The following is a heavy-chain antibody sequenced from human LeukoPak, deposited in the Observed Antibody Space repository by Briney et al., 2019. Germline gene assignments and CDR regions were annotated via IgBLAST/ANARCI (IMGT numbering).Heavy chain of an antibody. CDR1: GFTFSRSS. V-gene: IGHV3-21*01. CDR2: ISSSSSYI. Sequence: PGGSLRLFCAASGFTFSRSSMNWVRQAPGKGLEWVSSISSSSSYIYYADSVKGRFTISRDNAKNSLYLQMNSLRAEDTAVYYCARGPYDSSGTSDYWGQGTLVTVSS. J-gene: IGHJ4*02. CDR3: ARGPYDSSGTSDY. D-gene: IGHD3-22*01.